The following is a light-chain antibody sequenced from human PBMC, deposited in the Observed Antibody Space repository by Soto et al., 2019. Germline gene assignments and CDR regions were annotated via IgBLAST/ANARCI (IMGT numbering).Light chain of an antibody. J-gene: IGLJ2*01. Sequence: QSALTQPPSASGSPGQSVTISCTGTSSDVGYYNYVSWYQQHPGKAPKLIIYVVNKRPSGVPDRFSGSKSGNTASLTVSGLQAEDEAEYYCTSYAVGINVVFGGGTKVTVL. V-gene: IGLV2-8*01. CDR3: TSYAVGINVV. CDR2: VVN. CDR1: SSDVGYYNY.